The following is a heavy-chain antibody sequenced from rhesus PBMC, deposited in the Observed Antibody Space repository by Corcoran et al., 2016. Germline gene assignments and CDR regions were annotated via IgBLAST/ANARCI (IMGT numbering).Heavy chain of an antibody. Sequence: QVQLQESGPGLVKPSETLTLTCAVSGGSITTYYWSWIRQSPGKGLEWIGRLHGSGGHTYYSPSLKNRVTISIDTSKNQLPLKLTSVTAADTAVYFCAKLISSWNNPAFDFWGQGLRVTVSS. CDR2: LHGSGGHT. CDR1: GGSITTYY. V-gene: IGHV4-160*01. J-gene: IGHJ3*01. CDR3: AKLISSWNNPAFDF. D-gene: IGHD1-20*01.